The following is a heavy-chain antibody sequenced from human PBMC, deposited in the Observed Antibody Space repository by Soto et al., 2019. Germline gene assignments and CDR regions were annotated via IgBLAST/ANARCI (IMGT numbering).Heavy chain of an antibody. Sequence: SETLSLTCTVSGGSISSYYWSWIRQPPGKGLEWIGYIYYSGSTNYNPSLKSRVTISVDTSKNQFSLKLSSVTAADTAVYYCARHVAPYYGHFPFDYWGQGTLITVSS. J-gene: IGHJ4*02. D-gene: IGHD4-17*01. CDR1: GGSISSYY. CDR2: IYYSGST. CDR3: ARHVAPYYGHFPFDY. V-gene: IGHV4-59*08.